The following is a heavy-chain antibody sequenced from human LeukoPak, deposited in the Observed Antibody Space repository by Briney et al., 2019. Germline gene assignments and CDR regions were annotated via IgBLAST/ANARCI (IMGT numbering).Heavy chain of an antibody. Sequence: GGSLRLSCAASGFAFSSYAMSWVRQAPGKGLEWVSAISGSGGSTYYADSVKGRFTIPRDNSKNTLYLQMNSLRAEDTAVYYCAKGGKVVPAAIDYWGQGTLVTVSS. V-gene: IGHV3-23*01. CDR2: ISGSGGST. CDR1: GFAFSSYA. D-gene: IGHD2-2*01. CDR3: AKGGKVVPAAIDY. J-gene: IGHJ4*02.